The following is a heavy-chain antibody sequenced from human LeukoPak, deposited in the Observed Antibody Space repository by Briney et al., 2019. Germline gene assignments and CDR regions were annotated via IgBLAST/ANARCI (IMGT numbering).Heavy chain of an antibody. CDR3: ARAGTHSTSAYYFDY. J-gene: IGHJ4*02. V-gene: IGHV3-74*01. Sequence: GGSLRLSCVASGFPFSNNWMHWVRQAPGKGLVWVSRINNDGSTTNYADSVKGRFTISRDNARRTLYLQMNSLRAEDTAVYYCARAGTHSTSAYYFDYWGQGTLVTVSS. CDR2: INNDGSTT. D-gene: IGHD6-6*01. CDR1: GFPFSNNW.